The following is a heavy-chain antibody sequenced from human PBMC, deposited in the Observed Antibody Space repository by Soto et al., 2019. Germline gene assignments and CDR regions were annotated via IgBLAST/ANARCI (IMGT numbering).Heavy chain of an antibody. CDR2: ISAYNGNT. CDR1: GYTFTSYG. V-gene: IGHV1-18*01. D-gene: IGHD3-3*01. J-gene: IGHJ3*02. CDR3: ARDLSKRITIFGVDPPSAFDI. Sequence: VKVSCKASGYTFTSYGISWVRQAPGQGLEWMGWISAYNGNTNYAQKLQGRVTMTTDTSTSTAYMELRSLRSDDTAVYYCARDLSKRITIFGVDPPSAFDIWGQGTMVTVSS.